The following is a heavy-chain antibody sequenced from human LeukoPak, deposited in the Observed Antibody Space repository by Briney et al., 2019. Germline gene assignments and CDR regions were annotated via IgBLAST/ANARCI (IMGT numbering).Heavy chain of an antibody. V-gene: IGHV1-18*01. D-gene: IGHD2-2*02. Sequence: ASVKVSCKASGYTFTSYGISWVRQAPGQGLEWMGWISAYNGNTNYAQKLQGRVTMTTDTSTSTAYMELRSLRSEDTAVYYCARGPYCSSVSCYKKGFDPWGQGTLVTVSS. CDR3: ARGPYCSSVSCYKKGFDP. J-gene: IGHJ5*02. CDR2: ISAYNGNT. CDR1: GYTFTSYG.